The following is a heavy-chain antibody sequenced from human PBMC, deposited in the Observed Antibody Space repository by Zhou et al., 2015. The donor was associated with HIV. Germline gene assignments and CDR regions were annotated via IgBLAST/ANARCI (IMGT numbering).Heavy chain of an antibody. CDR2: IIPIFGTA. V-gene: IGHV1-69*01. CDR1: GGTFSSYA. D-gene: IGHD3-3*01. Sequence: QVQLVQSGAEVKKPGSSVKVSCKASGGTFSSYAISWVRQAPGQGLEWMGGIIPIFGTANYAQKFQGRVTITADESTSTAYMELSSLRSEDTAVYYCASTPDLGFWSGYHDDSYYYYYMDVWGKGTTVTVSS. CDR3: ASTPDLGFWSGYHDDSYYYYYMDV. J-gene: IGHJ6*03.